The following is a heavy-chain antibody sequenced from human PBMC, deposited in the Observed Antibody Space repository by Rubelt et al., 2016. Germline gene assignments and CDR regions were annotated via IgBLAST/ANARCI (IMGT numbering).Heavy chain of an antibody. CDR2: ITGDGSRT. CDR3: AKDVGRGAWGNEKTYFYYAMDV. D-gene: IGHD2/OR15-2a*01. Sequence: EVQLVNSGGGVVQPGGSLRLSCAASGFKFDDYGMHCVRQAPGKGLEWVSLITGDGSRTYYADSVKGRFTVSRDNSRNSFYLQMNNLGREDTAVYFCAKDVGRGAWGNEKTYFYYAMDVWGQGTTVTVS. CDR1: GFKFDDYG. V-gene: IGHV3-43*02. J-gene: IGHJ6*02.